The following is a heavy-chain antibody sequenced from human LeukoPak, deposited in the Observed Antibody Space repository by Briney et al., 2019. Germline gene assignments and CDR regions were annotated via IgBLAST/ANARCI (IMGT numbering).Heavy chain of an antibody. CDR1: GYSFTSYW. V-gene: IGHV5-51*01. D-gene: IGHD2-2*03. CDR3: ARRGGHCSSTSCYPDSSGFAVDY. CDR2: IYPGDSDT. Sequence: GESLKISCKGSGYSFTSYWIGWVRQMPGKGLEWMGIIYPGDSDTRYSPSFQGQVTISADKSISTAYLQWSSLKASDTAMYYCARRGGHCSSTSCYPDSSGFAVDYWGQGTLVTVSS. J-gene: IGHJ4*02.